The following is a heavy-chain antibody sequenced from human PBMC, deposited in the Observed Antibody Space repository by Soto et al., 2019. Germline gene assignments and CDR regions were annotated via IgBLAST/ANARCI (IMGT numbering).Heavy chain of an antibody. CDR2: ISYDGSNK. V-gene: IGHV3-30*03. D-gene: IGHD2-2*01. J-gene: IGHJ4*02. CDR1: GFTFSSYG. Sequence: GGSLRLSCAASGFTFSSYGMHWVRQAPGKGLEWVAVISYDGSNKYYADSVKGRFTISRDNSKNTLYLQMNSLRAEDTAVYYCAREDTVVPAAILDYWGQGTLVTVSS. CDR3: AREDTVVPAAILDY.